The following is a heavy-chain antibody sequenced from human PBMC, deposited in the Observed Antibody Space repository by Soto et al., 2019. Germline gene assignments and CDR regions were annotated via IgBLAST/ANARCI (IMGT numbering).Heavy chain of an antibody. CDR2: MNPNSGNT. D-gene: IGHD2-8*01. V-gene: IGHV1-8*01. J-gene: IGHJ4*02. Sequence: GASVKVSCKASGYTFTSYDINWVRQATGQGLEWMGWMNPNSGNTGYAQKFQGRVTMTRNTSISTAYMELSSLGSEDTAVYYCARAEIGGYCTNGVCYLYYFDYWGQGTLVTVSS. CDR3: ARAEIGGYCTNGVCYLYYFDY. CDR1: GYTFTSYD.